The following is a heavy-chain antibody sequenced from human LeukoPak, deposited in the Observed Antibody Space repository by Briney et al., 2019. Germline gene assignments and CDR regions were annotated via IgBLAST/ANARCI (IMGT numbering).Heavy chain of an antibody. J-gene: IGHJ4*02. V-gene: IGHV4-59*01. Sequence: PSETLSLTCTVSVGSIGGDYWSWIRKSPGKGLEWIAYIHYSGSTSYNPSLKSRVTISVDTSKNEFSLKLTSVNAADTAVYYCARDRPGGSSLDYWGQGTLVTVSS. CDR2: IHYSGST. CDR1: VGSIGGDY. D-gene: IGHD6-13*01. CDR3: ARDRPGGSSLDY.